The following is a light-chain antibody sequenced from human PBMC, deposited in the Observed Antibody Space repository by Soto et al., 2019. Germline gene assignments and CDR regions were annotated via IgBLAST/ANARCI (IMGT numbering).Light chain of an antibody. J-gene: IGKJ1*01. CDR1: QSIRRW. CDR2: DAS. CDR3: QQYYSYWT. V-gene: IGKV1-5*01. Sequence: DIQMTQSPSTLSSSVGDTVTVTCRASQSIRRWLAWYQQKPGKAPKLLIFDASTLENGVPARFSGSRSGPEFSLTISSLQPDDFATYYCQQYYSYWTFGQGTKVDIK.